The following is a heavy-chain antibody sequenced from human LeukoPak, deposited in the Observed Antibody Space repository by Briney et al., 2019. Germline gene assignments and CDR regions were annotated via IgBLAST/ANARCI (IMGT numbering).Heavy chain of an antibody. V-gene: IGHV3-23*01. CDR3: AKDQLIETYYDFWSGYHKGDYYFDY. CDR1: GFTFSSYA. J-gene: IGHJ4*02. D-gene: IGHD3-3*01. CDR2: ISGSGGST. Sequence: GGSLRLSCAASGFTFSSYAMSWVRQAPGKGLEWVSAISGSGGSTYYADSVKGRFTISRDNSKNTLYLQMNSLRTEDTAVYYCAKDQLIETYYDFWSGYHKGDYYFDYWGQGTLVTVSS.